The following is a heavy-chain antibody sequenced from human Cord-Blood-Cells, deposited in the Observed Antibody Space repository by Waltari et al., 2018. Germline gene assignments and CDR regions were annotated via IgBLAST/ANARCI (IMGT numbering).Heavy chain of an antibody. Sequence: EVQLVESGGGLVKPGGSLRLSCAASGCTFSSYSMNWVRQAPGKGLEWVSSISNSSYIYYADSVKGRFTISRDNAKNSLYLQMNSLRAEDTAVYYCARGEDWGAFDIWGQGTMITVSS. CDR3: ARGEDWGAFDI. CDR2: ISNSSYI. D-gene: IGHD7-27*01. V-gene: IGHV3-21*01. J-gene: IGHJ3*02. CDR1: GCTFSSYS.